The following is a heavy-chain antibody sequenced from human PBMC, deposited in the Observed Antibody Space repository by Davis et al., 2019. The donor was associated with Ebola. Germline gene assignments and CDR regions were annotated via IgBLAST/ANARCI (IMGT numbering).Heavy chain of an antibody. CDR3: ARGATLAVAGTAFDY. CDR2: IYHSGST. CDR1: GGSISSSNW. J-gene: IGHJ4*02. Sequence: PSETLSLTCAVSGGSISSSNWWSWVRQPPGKGLEWIGEIYHSGSTNYNPSLKSRVTISVDKSKNQFSLKLSSVTAADTAVYYCARGATLAVAGTAFDYWGQGTLVTVSS. V-gene: IGHV4-4*02. D-gene: IGHD6-19*01.